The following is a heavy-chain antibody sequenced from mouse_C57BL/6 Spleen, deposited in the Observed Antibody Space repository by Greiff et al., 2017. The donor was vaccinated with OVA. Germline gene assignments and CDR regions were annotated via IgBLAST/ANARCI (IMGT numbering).Heavy chain of an antibody. V-gene: IGHV1-82*01. D-gene: IGHD1-1*01. CDR2: IYPGDGDT. CDR3: AGAHYYGSSGFSFDY. Sequence: VQLQQSGPELVKPGASVKISCKASGYAFSSSWMNWVKQRPGRGLEWIGRIYPGDGDTNYNGKFKGKATLTADKSSSTAYMQLSSLTSADSAVYVCAGAHYYGSSGFSFDYWGQGTTLTVSS. J-gene: IGHJ2*01. CDR1: GYAFSSSW.